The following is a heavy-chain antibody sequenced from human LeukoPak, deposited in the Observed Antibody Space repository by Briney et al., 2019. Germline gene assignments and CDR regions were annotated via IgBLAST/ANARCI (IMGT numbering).Heavy chain of an antibody. CDR3: ARDGRICSGGSCYSWLDH. CDR2: IKQDGSEK. J-gene: IGHJ4*02. V-gene: IGHV3-7*01. Sequence: PGGSLRLSCAASGFTFSSYWMHWVRQAPGKGLEWVANIKQDGSEKYYVDSVKGRFTISRDNAKNSLYLQMNSLRAEDTAVYYCARDGRICSGGSCYSWLDHWGLGTLVTVSS. D-gene: IGHD2-15*01. CDR1: GFTFSSYW.